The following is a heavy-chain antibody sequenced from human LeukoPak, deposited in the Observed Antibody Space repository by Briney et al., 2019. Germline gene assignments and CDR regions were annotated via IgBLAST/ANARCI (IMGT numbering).Heavy chain of an antibody. J-gene: IGHJ4*02. V-gene: IGHV1-46*01. D-gene: IGHD3-9*01. CDR3: ARDLRYLGIDY. Sequence: ASVEVSCKASGYTFTSYYMHWVRQAPGQGLEWMGIINPSGGSTSYAQKFQGRVTMTRDTSTSTVYMELSSLRSDDTAVYYCARDLRYLGIDYWGQGTLVTVSS. CDR1: GYTFTSYY. CDR2: INPSGGST.